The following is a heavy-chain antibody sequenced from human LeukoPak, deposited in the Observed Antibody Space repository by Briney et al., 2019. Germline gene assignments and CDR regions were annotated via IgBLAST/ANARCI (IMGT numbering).Heavy chain of an antibody. V-gene: IGHV4-34*01. Sequence: PSETLSLTCAVYGGSFSGYYWSWIRQPPGKGLEWIGEIYHSGSTNYNPSLKSRVTISVDTSKNQFSLKLSSVTAADTAVYYCARDQQYNRPAGWFDPWGQGTLVTVSS. J-gene: IGHJ5*02. CDR3: ARDQQYNRPAGWFDP. CDR1: GGSFSGYY. CDR2: IYHSGST. D-gene: IGHD1-14*01.